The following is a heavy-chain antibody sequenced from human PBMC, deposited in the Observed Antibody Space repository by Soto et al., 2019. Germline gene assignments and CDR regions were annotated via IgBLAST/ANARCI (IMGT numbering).Heavy chain of an antibody. CDR3: ARSSSGWSGRLDY. Sequence: SVKVSCKASGGTFSSYAISWVRQAPGQGLEWMGGIIPIFGPANYAQKFQGRVTITADKSTSTAYMELSSLRSEDTAVYYCARSSSGWSGRLDYWGQGTLVTVSS. V-gene: IGHV1-69*06. CDR2: IIPIFGPA. CDR1: GGTFSSYA. D-gene: IGHD6-19*01. J-gene: IGHJ4*02.